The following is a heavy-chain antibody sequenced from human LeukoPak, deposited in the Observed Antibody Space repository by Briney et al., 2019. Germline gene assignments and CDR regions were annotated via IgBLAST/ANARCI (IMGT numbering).Heavy chain of an antibody. J-gene: IGHJ4*02. CDR1: GFTFSSYG. D-gene: IGHD6-19*01. Sequence: PGRSLSLSCAASGFTFSSYGMHWVRQAPGKGLEWVAVISYDGSNKYYADSVKGRFTISRDNSKNTLYLQMNSLRAEDTAVYYCANGEQWLVNYWGQGTLVTVSS. CDR2: ISYDGSNK. V-gene: IGHV3-30*18. CDR3: ANGEQWLVNY.